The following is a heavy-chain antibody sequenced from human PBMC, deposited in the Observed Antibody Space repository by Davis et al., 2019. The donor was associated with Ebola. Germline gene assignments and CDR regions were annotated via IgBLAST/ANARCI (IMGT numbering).Heavy chain of an antibody. V-gene: IGHV1-18*01. CDR1: GYTFTNYG. D-gene: IGHD6-6*01. J-gene: IGHJ6*02. Sequence: AASVKVSCKASGYTFTNYGINWVRQAPGRGLEWMGWISDYNGNTNYAQKLQGRVTMTTDTSTSTAYMELRSLRSDDTAVYYCARDLLAARPGGQAYYYYGMDVWGQGTTVTVSS. CDR3: ARDLLAARPGGQAYYYYGMDV. CDR2: ISDYNGNT.